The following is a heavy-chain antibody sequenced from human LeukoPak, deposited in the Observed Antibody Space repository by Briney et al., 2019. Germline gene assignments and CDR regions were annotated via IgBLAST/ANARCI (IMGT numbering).Heavy chain of an antibody. J-gene: IGHJ4*02. Sequence: SETLSLTCAVYGGSFSGYYWSWIRQPPGKGLEWIGEINHSGSTNYNPSLKSRVTISVDTSKNQFSLKLSSVTAADTAVYYCARDGYDSSGYHYYFDYWGQGTLVTVSS. V-gene: IGHV4-34*01. CDR2: INHSGST. D-gene: IGHD3-22*01. CDR1: GGSFSGYY. CDR3: ARDGYDSSGYHYYFDY.